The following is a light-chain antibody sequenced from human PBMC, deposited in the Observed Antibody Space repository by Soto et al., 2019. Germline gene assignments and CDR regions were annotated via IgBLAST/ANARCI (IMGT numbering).Light chain of an antibody. CDR3: QEYDNWPSMYT. J-gene: IGKJ2*01. CDR1: QSVRSK. Sequence: EIVLTQSPATLSVSPGERATLSCRASQSVRSKLAWYQHKPGQAPRLLIYVASTRATGIPARFSGSGSGTDFTLTISSLQSEDFAVYYCQEYDNWPSMYTFGQGTKLEIK. CDR2: VAS. V-gene: IGKV3-15*01.